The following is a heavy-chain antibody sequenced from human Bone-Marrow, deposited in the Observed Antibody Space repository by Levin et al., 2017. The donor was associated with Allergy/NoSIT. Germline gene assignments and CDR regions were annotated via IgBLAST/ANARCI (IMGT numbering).Heavy chain of an antibody. CDR3: AKASSTSDNVLDA. D-gene: IGHD2-2*01. CDR2: ISWNGGGT. V-gene: IGHV3-43*01. CDR1: GFTVDDCA. J-gene: IGHJ6*02. Sequence: AGGSLRLSCAASGFTVDDCAMHWVRQVPGKGLEWVSLISWNGGGTYYADSVKGRFIISRDNSKNSLYLQMNGLRPDDTALYYCAKASSTSDNVLDAWGQGTAVTVSS.